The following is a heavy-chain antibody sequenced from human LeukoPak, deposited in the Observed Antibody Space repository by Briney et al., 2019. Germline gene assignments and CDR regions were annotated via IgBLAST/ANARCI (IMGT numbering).Heavy chain of an antibody. CDR3: AREGGYDILTGYQDN. D-gene: IGHD3-9*01. CDR1: GYIFTTYF. J-gene: IGHJ4*02. V-gene: IGHV1-2*02. CDR2: INPNNGDT. Sequence: GASVKVSCKASGYIFTTYFIHWVRQAPGQGLEWMGWINPNNGDTNYVQKFQGRVTMTRDTSISTAYMELTRLRSDDTAVYYCAREGGYDILTGYQDNWGQGTLVTVSS.